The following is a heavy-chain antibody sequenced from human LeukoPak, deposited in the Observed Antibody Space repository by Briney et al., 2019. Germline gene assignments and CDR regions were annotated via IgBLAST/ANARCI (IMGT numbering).Heavy chain of an antibody. J-gene: IGHJ4*02. CDR2: IYTSGST. D-gene: IGHD3-10*01. CDR3: ARDCAPVSTGYFDY. Sequence: SETLSLTCTVSGVSINSGSYYLSWIRQPAGKALEWIGHIYTSGSTNYNPSLKSRVTISVDTSKNQFSLKLNSVTAADTAVYYCARDCAPVSTGYFDYWGQGSLVAVSS. CDR1: GVSINSGSYY. V-gene: IGHV4-61*09.